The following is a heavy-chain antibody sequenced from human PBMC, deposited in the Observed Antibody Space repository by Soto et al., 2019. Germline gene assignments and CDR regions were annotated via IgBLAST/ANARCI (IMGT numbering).Heavy chain of an antibody. V-gene: IGHV1-3*01. CDR2: INAGNGNT. CDR3: ARDRSQYGSGSYYKY. CDR1: GYTFTSYA. D-gene: IGHD3-10*01. Sequence: ASVKVSCKASGYTFTSYAMHWVRQAPGQRLEWMGWINAGNGNTKYSQKFQGRVTITRDTSASTAYMELSSLRSEDTAVYYCARDRSQYGSGSYYKYWGQGTLVTVSS. J-gene: IGHJ4*02.